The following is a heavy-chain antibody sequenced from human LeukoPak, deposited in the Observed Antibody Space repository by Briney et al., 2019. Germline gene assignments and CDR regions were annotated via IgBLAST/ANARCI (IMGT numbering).Heavy chain of an antibody. J-gene: IGHJ4*02. CDR1: GVSINSNY. V-gene: IGHV4-4*07. D-gene: IGHD3-16*01. CDR2: IYSSGST. Sequence: SETLSLTCTVSGVSINSNYWTWIRQPAGKGLEWIGRIYSSGSTNYNPALKSRVTMSLDTSKNQFSLKLSSVTAADTALYYCARVGDYALKDWGQGTLVTVSS. CDR3: ARVGDYALKD.